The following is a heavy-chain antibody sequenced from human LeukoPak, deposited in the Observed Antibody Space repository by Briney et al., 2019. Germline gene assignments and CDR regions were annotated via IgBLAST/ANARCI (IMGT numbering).Heavy chain of an antibody. V-gene: IGHV3-30-3*01. CDR1: GYTFTSYD. CDR2: ISYDGSNK. Sequence: SCKASGYTFTSYDINWVRQAPGKGLEWVAVISYDGSNKYYADSVKGRFTISRDNSKNTLYLQMNSLRAEDTAVYYCARRGGPSRYSGRGRPNHGFVDYWGQGTLVTVSS. J-gene: IGHJ4*02. D-gene: IGHD1-26*01. CDR3: ARRGGPSRYSGRGRPNHGFVDY.